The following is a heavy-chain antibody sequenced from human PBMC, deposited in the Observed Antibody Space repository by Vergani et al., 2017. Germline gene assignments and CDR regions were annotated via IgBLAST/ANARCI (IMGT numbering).Heavy chain of an antibody. CDR2: IIPIFGTA. CDR1: GGTFSSYA. D-gene: IGHD1-26*01. CDR3: ARALHSCRLVGANIYYFDY. V-gene: IGHV1-69*01. J-gene: IGHJ4*02. Sequence: QVQLVQSGAEVKKPGSSVKVSCKASGGTFSSYAISWVRQAPGQGLEWMGGIIPIFGTANYAQKFQGRVTITADESTSTAYMGLSSLRSEDTAVYYCARALHSCRLVGANIYYFDYWGQGTLVTVAS.